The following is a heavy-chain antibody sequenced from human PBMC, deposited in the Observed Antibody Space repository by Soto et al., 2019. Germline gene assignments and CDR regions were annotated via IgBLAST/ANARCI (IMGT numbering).Heavy chain of an antibody. CDR1: RGTFSSYA. J-gene: IGHJ6*02. CDR3: ARRVVVTSVRDIAYCYYGLDV. V-gene: IGHV1-69*13. CDR2: IIPMFDST. D-gene: IGHD2-21*02. Sequence: SEKDSCKAFRGTFSSYAICWVRQAPGQGLEWMGGIIPMFDSTNYAQKFQGRVTITADESTSTAFMELSSLRSEDTAVYYCARRVVVTSVRDIAYCYYGLDVWGQGTTVTVS.